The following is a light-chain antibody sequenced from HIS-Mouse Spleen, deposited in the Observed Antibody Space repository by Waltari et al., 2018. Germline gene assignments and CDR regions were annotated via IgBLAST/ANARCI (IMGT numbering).Light chain of an antibody. J-gene: IGKJ3*01. CDR3: QQYNSYPFT. V-gene: IGKV1-5*03. CDR2: KAS. CDR1: QSISSW. Sequence: DIQMTQSPSTLSASVGARVTITCRASQSISSWLAWYHQKPGKAPNLLIYKASSLESGVPSRFSGSGSGTEFTLTISSLQPDDFATYYCQQYNSYPFTFGPGTKVDIK.